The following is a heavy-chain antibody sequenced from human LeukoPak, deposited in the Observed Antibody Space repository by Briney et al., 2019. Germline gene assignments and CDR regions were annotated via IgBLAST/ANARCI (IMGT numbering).Heavy chain of an antibody. CDR3: ARDGTTVTTGFAFDI. J-gene: IGHJ3*02. Sequence: PSETLSLTCTVSGGSIGSYYWSWIRQPAGKGLEWIGRIYTSGSTNYNPSLKSRVTMSVDTSKNQFSLKLSSVTAADTAVYYCARDGTTVTTGFAFDIWGQGTMVTVSS. CDR2: IYTSGST. V-gene: IGHV4-4*07. CDR1: GGSIGSYY. D-gene: IGHD4-17*01.